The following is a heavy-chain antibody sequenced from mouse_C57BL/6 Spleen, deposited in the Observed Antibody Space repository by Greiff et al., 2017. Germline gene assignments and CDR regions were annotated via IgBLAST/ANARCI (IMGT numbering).Heavy chain of an antibody. J-gene: IGHJ4*01. D-gene: IGHD2-5*01. CDR1: GYTFTDYY. Sequence: VMLVESGPELVKPGASVKISCKASGYTFTDYYINWVKQRPGQGLEWIGWIFPGSGSTYYNEKFKGKATLTVDKSSSTAYMLLSSLTSEDSAVYFCAISYYSNYGYAMDYWGQGSSVTVSS. CDR3: AISYYSNYGYAMDY. V-gene: IGHV1-75*01. CDR2: IFPGSGST.